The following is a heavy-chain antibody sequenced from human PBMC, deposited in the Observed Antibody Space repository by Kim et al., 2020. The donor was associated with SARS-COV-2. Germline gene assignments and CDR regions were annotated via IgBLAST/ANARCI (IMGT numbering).Heavy chain of an antibody. CDR1: GGSFSGYY. CDR2: INHSGST. Sequence: SETLSLTCAVYGGSFSGYYWSWIRQPPGKGLEWIGEINHSGSTNYNPSLKSRVTISVDTSKNQFSLKLSSVTAADTAVYYCARARGGRRQGWFDPWGQGTLVTVSS. CDR3: ARARGGRRQGWFDP. J-gene: IGHJ5*02. V-gene: IGHV4-34*01. D-gene: IGHD3-10*01.